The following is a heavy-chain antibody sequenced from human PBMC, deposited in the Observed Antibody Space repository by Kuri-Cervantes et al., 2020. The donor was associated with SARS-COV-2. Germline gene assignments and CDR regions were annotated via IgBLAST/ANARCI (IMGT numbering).Heavy chain of an antibody. J-gene: IGHJ6*03. CDR1: DYSISSAYY. CDR2: IYYSGST. V-gene: IGHV4-59*01. CDR3: ARGFCGGDYYSYYYYYYMDV. D-gene: IGHD2-21*01. Sequence: SQTLSLTCVVSDYSISSAYYWSWIRQPPGKGLEWIGYIYYSGSTNYNPSLKSRVTISVDTSKNQFSLKLSSVTAADTAVYYCARGFCGGDYYSYYYYYYMDVWGKGTTVTVSS.